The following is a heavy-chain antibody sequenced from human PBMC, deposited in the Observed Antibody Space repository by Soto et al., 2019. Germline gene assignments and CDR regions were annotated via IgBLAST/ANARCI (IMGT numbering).Heavy chain of an antibody. J-gene: IGHJ5*01. Sequence: LSLTCTVSGDTSTSYYCGWIRQSPGKGLEWIGHIHNSGTSTHNPSLNGRVTISIDMSKKQFSLKLTSLTSADTAVYYCARDFYDSVGYTWFDSWSQGTLVTVSS. CDR2: IHNSGTS. CDR3: ARDFYDSVGYTWFDS. CDR1: GDTSTSYY. V-gene: IGHV4-59*01. D-gene: IGHD3-22*01.